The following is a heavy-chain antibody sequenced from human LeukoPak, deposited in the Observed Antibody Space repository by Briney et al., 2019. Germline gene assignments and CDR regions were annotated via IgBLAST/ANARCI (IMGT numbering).Heavy chain of an antibody. CDR2: FDPEDGET. CDR3: ATDRSRCYYGSGSYPTLFDY. J-gene: IGHJ4*02. CDR1: GYTLTELS. D-gene: IGHD3-10*01. Sequence: WASVKVSCKVSGYTLTELSMHWVRQAPGKGLEWMGGFDPEDGETIYAQKFQGRVTMTEDTSTDTAYMELSSLRSEDTAVYYCATDRSRCYYGSGSYPTLFDYWGQGTLVTVSS. V-gene: IGHV1-24*01.